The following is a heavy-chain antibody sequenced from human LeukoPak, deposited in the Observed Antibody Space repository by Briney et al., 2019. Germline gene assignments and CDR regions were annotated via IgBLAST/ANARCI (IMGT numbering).Heavy chain of an antibody. CDR2: ISSSGSYT. CDR1: GFSFSNAW. Sequence: GSLRLSCAASGFSFSNAWMSWVRQAPGKGLEWVSYISSSGSYTNYADSVKGRFTTSRDNAKNSLYLQMNSLRAEDTAVYYCARVGLIAAAGTPDYWGQGTLVTVSS. D-gene: IGHD6-13*01. V-gene: IGHV3-11*06. J-gene: IGHJ4*02. CDR3: ARVGLIAAAGTPDY.